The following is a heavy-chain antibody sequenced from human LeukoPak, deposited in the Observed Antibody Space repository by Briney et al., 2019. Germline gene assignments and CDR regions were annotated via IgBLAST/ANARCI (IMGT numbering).Heavy chain of an antibody. D-gene: IGHD3-10*01. J-gene: IGHJ4*02. CDR3: AIDLGPGVSNYYFDY. CDR2: IWYDGSNK. V-gene: IGHV3-33*01. Sequence: GGSLRLSCAASGFTFSSYGMHWVRQAPGKGLEWVAVIWYDGSNKYYADSVKGRFTISRDNYKNTLYLQMNSLRAEDTAVYYCAIDLGPGVSNYYFDYWGQGTLVSVSS. CDR1: GFTFSSYG.